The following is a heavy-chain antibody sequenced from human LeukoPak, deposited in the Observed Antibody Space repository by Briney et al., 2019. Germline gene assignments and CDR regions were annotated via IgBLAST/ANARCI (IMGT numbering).Heavy chain of an antibody. Sequence: SETLSLTCAVYGGSLSGYYWSWIRQPPGKGLEWIGEINHSGSTNYNPSLKSLVTISVDTSKNQFSLKLSSVTAADTAVYYCARGGSMVRGVIPRDYWGQGTLVIVSS. J-gene: IGHJ4*02. CDR3: ARGGSMVRGVIPRDY. V-gene: IGHV4-34*01. D-gene: IGHD3-10*01. CDR1: GGSLSGYY. CDR2: INHSGST.